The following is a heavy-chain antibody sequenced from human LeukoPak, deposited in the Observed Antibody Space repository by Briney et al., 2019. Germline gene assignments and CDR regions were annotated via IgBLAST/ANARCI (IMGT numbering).Heavy chain of an antibody. CDR1: GGSISSGSYY. Sequence: ASETLSLTCTVSGGSISSGSYYWSWIRQPAWKGLEWIGRIYTSGSTNYNPSLKSRVTISVDTSKNQFSLKLSSVTAADTAVYYCARERSSGCYHTFDYWGQGTLVTVSS. J-gene: IGHJ4*02. CDR2: IYTSGST. CDR3: ARERSSGCYHTFDY. D-gene: IGHD6-19*01. V-gene: IGHV4-61*02.